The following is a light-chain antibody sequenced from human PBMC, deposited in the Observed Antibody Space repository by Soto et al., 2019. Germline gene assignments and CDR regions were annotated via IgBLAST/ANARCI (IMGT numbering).Light chain of an antibody. Sequence: VVTQMPLSSIVTLGQPASISCTSSQSLVHSDGNTYLSWLHQRPGQPPRLLIYRVSNRFSGVPDRFSGSGARTDFPLRISRVEAEDVGIYYCMVATHTPFLTFGQGTKVEV. CDR2: RVS. CDR3: MVATHTPFLT. V-gene: IGKV2-24*01. CDR1: QSLVHSDGNTY. J-gene: IGKJ1*01.